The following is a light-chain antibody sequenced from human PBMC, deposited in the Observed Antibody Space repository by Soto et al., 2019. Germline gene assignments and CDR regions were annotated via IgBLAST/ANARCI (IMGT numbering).Light chain of an antibody. V-gene: IGLV2-23*02. CDR2: EVN. CDR3: YSFAGFNTQ. J-gene: IGLJ2*01. CDR1: SSGIGTFNL. Sequence: QSALTQPASVSGSPGQSIAISCTGNSSGIGTFNLVFWYQQHPGKAPKLIIYEVNKRPSEISSRFSGSKSGNTASLTISGLRAEDEADYYCYSFAGFNTQFGGGTKLTVL.